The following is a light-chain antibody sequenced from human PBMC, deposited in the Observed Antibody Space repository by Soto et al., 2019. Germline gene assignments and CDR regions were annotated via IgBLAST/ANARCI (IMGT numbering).Light chain of an antibody. CDR1: QSVSSN. CDR2: GAS. V-gene: IGKV3-20*01. Sequence: EIELTQSPGTLSLSPGERATLSCRASQSVSSNLAWYQQKPGQAPRLLIYGASTRATGIPARFSGSGSGTDFTLTISNLEPEDFAVYYCQQYGYPPRTFGQGTKVDIK. J-gene: IGKJ1*01. CDR3: QQYGYPPRT.